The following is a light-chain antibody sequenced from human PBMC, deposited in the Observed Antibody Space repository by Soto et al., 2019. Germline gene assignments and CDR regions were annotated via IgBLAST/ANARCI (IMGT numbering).Light chain of an antibody. V-gene: IGKV3-11*01. CDR3: QRRSTWLT. J-gene: IGKJ4*01. CDR1: QSVSSY. Sequence: EIVLTQSPATLSLSPGERATLSCRASQSVSSYLAWYQQKPGQAPRLLIYDASNRATGIPARFSGSGSGTDFPLPISSLGPEDFAFYYCQRRSTWLTCGGGTKEDIK. CDR2: DAS.